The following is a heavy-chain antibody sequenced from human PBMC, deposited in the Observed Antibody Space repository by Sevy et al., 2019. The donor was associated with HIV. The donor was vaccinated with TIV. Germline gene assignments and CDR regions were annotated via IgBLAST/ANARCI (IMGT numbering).Heavy chain of an antibody. D-gene: IGHD3-22*01. Sequence: EGSLRLSCAASGFSVSHNYMSWVRQAPGKGLDWVSVINSGGTTYHADSVEGRFTISRDNSKNTLYLQMNNLRPEDTAVYYCARDLGYASRGYYIGYWGQGTLVTVSS. CDR1: GFSVSHNY. V-gene: IGHV3-53*01. CDR3: ARDLGYASRGYYIGY. CDR2: INSGGTT. J-gene: IGHJ4*02.